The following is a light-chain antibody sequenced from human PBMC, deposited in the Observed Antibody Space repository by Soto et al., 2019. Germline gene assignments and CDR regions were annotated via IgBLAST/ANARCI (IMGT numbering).Light chain of an antibody. CDR2: GAS. Sequence: VVTQSPATLSVFPGETATLSCRASQSVSSDLAWYQQRPGQAPRLLIYGASTRATGIPARFRGSGSGTEFRPTISTLKSKVFATYFCKQKNTGHPKMASGRGTKVEIK. CDR3: KQKNTGHPKMA. CDR1: QSVSSD. V-gene: IGKV3-15*01. J-gene: IGKJ1*01.